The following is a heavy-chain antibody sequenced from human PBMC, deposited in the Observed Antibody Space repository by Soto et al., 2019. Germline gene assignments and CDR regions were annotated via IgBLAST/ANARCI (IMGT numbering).Heavy chain of an antibody. CDR3: AKAPYYHDSSGYYFHALDI. V-gene: IGHV3-23*01. D-gene: IGHD3-22*01. CDR1: GFTFNSYS. CDR2: SSGSGFST. J-gene: IGHJ3*02. Sequence: XGSLRLSCSASGFTFNSYSMSWVRQTPGRGLGWVSASSGSGFSTYYADSVKGRFTISRDSSKNTLDLQMNSLRAEDTAVYYCAKAPYYHDSSGYYFHALDIWGQGTMVTVSS.